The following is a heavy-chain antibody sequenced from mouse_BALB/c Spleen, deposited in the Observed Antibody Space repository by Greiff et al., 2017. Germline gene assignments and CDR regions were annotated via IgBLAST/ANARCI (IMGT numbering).Heavy chain of an antibody. J-gene: IGHJ2*01. D-gene: IGHD4-1*01. CDR3: ARQDWEPRFDY. CDR2: INPSTGYT. V-gene: IGHV1-7*01. Sequence: VQLQQSGAELAKPGASVKMSCKASGYTFTSYWMHWVKQRPGKGLEWIGYINPSTGYTEYNQKFKDKATLTADKSSSTAYMQLSSLTSEDSAVYYCARQDWEPRFDYWGQGTTLTVSS. CDR1: GYTFTSYW.